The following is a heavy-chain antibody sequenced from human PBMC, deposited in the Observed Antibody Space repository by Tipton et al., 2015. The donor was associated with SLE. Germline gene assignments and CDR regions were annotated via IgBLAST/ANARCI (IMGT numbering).Heavy chain of an antibody. Sequence: TLSLTCAVYGGSFSGYYWSWIRQPPGKGLEWIGEINHSGSTNYNPSLKSRVTISVDTSKNQFSLKLSSVTAADTAVYYCASSGAVAGTSNWFDPWGQGTLVTVPS. CDR3: ASSGAVAGTSNWFDP. J-gene: IGHJ5*02. CDR1: GGSFSGYY. V-gene: IGHV4-34*01. D-gene: IGHD6-19*01. CDR2: INHSGST.